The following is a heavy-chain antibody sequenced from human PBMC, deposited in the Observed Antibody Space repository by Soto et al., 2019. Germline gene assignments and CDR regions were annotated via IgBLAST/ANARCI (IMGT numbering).Heavy chain of an antibody. D-gene: IGHD1-26*01. CDR2: IWYDGSNK. CDR3: EREEAGIVGAITRWDAFDI. V-gene: IGHV3-33*01. CDR1: GFTFSSYG. Sequence: GGSLRLSCAASGFTFSSYGMHWVRQAPGKGLEWVAVIWYDGSNKYYADYVKGRFTISRDNSNNTLYLQMNSLRAEDKAVYYCEREEAGIVGAITRWDAFDIWGQGTMVTVS. J-gene: IGHJ3*02.